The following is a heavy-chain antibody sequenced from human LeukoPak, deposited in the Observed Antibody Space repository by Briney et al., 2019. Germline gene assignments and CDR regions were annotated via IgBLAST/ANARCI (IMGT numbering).Heavy chain of an antibody. CDR3: ASVDYYGSGSYDDAFDI. CDR2: IYYSGST. CDR1: GYSISSGYY. J-gene: IGHJ3*02. D-gene: IGHD3-10*01. V-gene: IGHV4-61*01. Sequence: PSETLSLTCTVSGYSISSGYYWGWIRQPPGKGLEWIGYIYYSGSTNYNPSLKSRVTISVDTSKNQFSLKLSSVTAADTAVYYCASVDYYGSGSYDDAFDIWGQGTMVTVSS.